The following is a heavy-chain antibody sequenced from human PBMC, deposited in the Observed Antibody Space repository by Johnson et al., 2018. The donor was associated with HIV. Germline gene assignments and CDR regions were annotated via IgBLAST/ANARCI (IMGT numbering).Heavy chain of an antibody. J-gene: IGHJ3*02. D-gene: IGHD2-15*01. Sequence: VQLVESGGGLVQPGGSLRLSCAASGFTFSSYWMSWVRQAPGKGLEWVANIKQDGSEKYYVDSVKGRFTISRDKAKNSLSLQMNSLRAEDTAVYYCATDGTRDIVANGAFDIWGQGTMVTVSS. V-gene: IGHV3-7*05. CDR3: ATDGTRDIVANGAFDI. CDR2: IKQDGSEK. CDR1: GFTFSSYW.